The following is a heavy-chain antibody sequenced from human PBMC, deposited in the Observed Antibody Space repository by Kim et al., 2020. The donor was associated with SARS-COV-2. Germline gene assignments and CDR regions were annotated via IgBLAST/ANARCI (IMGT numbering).Heavy chain of an antibody. CDR3: ARAPPIAAAGGVPLYFDY. V-gene: IGHV3-9*01. Sequence: EWVSGVSRSSGSIGYADSVKGRFTISRDNAKNSLYLQMNSLRAEDTALYYCARAPPIAAAGGVPLYFDYWGQGTLVTVSS. J-gene: IGHJ4*02. D-gene: IGHD6-13*01. CDR2: VSRSSGSI.